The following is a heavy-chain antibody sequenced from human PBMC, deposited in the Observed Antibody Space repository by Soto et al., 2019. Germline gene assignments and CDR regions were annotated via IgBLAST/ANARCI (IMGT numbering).Heavy chain of an antibody. CDR3: ASLEMATMQG. CDR2: ISSSDSAI. J-gene: IGHJ4*02. D-gene: IGHD3-3*01. V-gene: IGHV3-48*03. Sequence: GGSLRLSCAASGFTFSSYEMNWVRQAPGKGLEWVPYISSSDSAIYYADSVKGRFTISRDNAKNSLYLQMNSLRAEDTAVYYCASLEMATMQGWGQGTLVTVSS. CDR1: GFTFSSYE.